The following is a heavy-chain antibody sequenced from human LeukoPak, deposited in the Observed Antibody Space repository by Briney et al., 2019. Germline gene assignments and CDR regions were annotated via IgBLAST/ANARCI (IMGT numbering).Heavy chain of an antibody. Sequence: GASVKVSCKASGGTFSSYAISWVRQAPGQGLEWMGGIIHIFGTANYAQKFQGRVTITADESTSTAYMELSSLRSEDTAVYYCARDATYYYDSSGYYYSGYWGQGTLVTVSS. CDR1: GGTFSSYA. V-gene: IGHV1-69*13. CDR2: IIHIFGTA. J-gene: IGHJ4*02. D-gene: IGHD3-22*01. CDR3: ARDATYYYDSSGYYYSGY.